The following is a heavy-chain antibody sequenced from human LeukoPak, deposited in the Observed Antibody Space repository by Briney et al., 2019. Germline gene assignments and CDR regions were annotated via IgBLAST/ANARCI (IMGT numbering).Heavy chain of an antibody. J-gene: IGHJ4*02. CDR3: AKDKSGGWDGVDY. CDR1: GFTFDDYA. CDR2: ISGNSGSI. V-gene: IGHV3-9*01. Sequence: GRSLRLSCAASGFTFDDYAMHWVRQAPGKGLEWVSGISGNSGSIGYADSVKGRFTISRDNAKNPLYLQMNSLRAEDTALYYCAKDKSGGWDGVDYWGQGTLVTVSS. D-gene: IGHD6-19*01.